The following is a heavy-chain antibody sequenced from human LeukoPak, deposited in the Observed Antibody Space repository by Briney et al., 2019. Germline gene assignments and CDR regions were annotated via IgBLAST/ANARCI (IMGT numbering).Heavy chain of an antibody. CDR3: AKAWSRVTTIVVVTHAFDS. CDR2: LSGSSTST. V-gene: IGHV3-23*01. D-gene: IGHD3-22*01. CDR1: GFSFSSYA. J-gene: IGHJ4*02. Sequence: GGSLRLSCAACGFSFSSYALRWVRQAPAEGLEGVSTLSGSSTSTYYADSVKGRFNISRDNSKNKLYLQMENLRVEDAAVYYCAKAWSRVTTIVVVTHAFDSWGQGTLVSVSS.